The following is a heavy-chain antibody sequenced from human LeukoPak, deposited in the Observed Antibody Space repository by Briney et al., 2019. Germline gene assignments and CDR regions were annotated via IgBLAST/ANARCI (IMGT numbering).Heavy chain of an antibody. CDR1: GGSISSGDYY. CDR3: ARDQGSGYGVFDY. D-gene: IGHD5-12*01. V-gene: IGHV4-30-4*01. Sequence: SQTLSLTCTVSGGSISSGDYYWSWIRQPPGKGLEWIGYIYYSGSTYYNPSLKSRVTISVDTSKNQFSLKLSSVTAADTAVYYCARDQGSGYGVFDYWGQGTLVTVSS. J-gene: IGHJ4*02. CDR2: IYYSGST.